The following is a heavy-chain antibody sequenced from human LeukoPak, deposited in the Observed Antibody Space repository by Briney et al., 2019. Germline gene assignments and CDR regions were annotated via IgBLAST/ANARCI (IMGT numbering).Heavy chain of an antibody. J-gene: IGHJ4*02. CDR3: ASSAGYDILTAYLLDY. Sequence: ASVKVSCKASGYTFTNYDITWVRQAPGQGLEWMGWISAYNGNTNYAQKLQGRVTMTTDTSTSTAYMELRSLRSDDTAVYYCASSAGYDILTAYLLDYWGQGTLVTVSS. V-gene: IGHV1-18*01. D-gene: IGHD3-9*01. CDR2: ISAYNGNT. CDR1: GYTFTNYD.